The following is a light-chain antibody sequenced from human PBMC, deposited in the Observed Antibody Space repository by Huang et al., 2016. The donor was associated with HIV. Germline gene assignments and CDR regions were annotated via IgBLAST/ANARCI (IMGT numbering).Light chain of an antibody. CDR2: DAS. J-gene: IGKJ2*01. Sequence: EIVLTQFPATLSLSPGERATLSCRASQNVRSFLAWYQQQPGQAPRLLIYDASNRATGVPASFSGSGSGTDFTLTISSLEPEDFAVYYCQQRTNWPPDTFGQGTKLAIK. CDR1: QNVRSF. V-gene: IGKV3-11*01. CDR3: QQRTNWPPDT.